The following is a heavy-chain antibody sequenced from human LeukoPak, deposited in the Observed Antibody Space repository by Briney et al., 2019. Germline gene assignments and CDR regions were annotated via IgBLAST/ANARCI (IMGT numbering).Heavy chain of an antibody. D-gene: IGHD1-26*01. CDR3: ARGLIVGTTGVWAFDI. CDR1: GFTFSSYA. J-gene: IGHJ3*02. Sequence: QPGGALRLSCAASGFTFSSYAMSWVRQAPRKGLVWVSSISGSGATTNYADSVRGRFTISRDNSKNTLYLQMNSLRAEDTALYYCARGLIVGTTGVWAFDIWGQGTMVTVSS. V-gene: IGHV3-23*01. CDR2: ISGSGATT.